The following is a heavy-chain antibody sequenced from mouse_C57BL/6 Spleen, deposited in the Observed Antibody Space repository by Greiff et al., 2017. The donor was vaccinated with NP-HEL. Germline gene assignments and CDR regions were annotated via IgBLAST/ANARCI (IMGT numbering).Heavy chain of an antibody. J-gene: IGHJ4*01. CDR3: ARIYDGYYNAMDY. CDR2: IDPSDSET. CDR1: GYTFTSYW. D-gene: IGHD2-3*01. Sequence: QVQLQQPGAELVRPGSSVKLSCKASGYTFTSYWMHWVKQRPIQGLEWIGNIDPSDSETHYNQKFKDKATLTVDKSSSTAYMQLSSLTSEDSAVYYCARIYDGYYNAMDYWGQGTSVTVSS. V-gene: IGHV1-52*01.